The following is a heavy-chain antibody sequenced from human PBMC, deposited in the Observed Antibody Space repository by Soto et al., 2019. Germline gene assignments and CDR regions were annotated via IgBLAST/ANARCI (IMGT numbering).Heavy chain of an antibody. J-gene: IGHJ4*02. Sequence: QVQLVQSGAEVKKPGASVKVSCKASGYTFTSYSISWVRQAPGQGLEWMGWISAYNGNTKYAQKLQGRITMTTDTSTSTAYMELRSLRSDDTAVYYCARVGDFGYYDYVWGNYRYAYFDYWGQGTLVTISS. V-gene: IGHV1-18*01. CDR3: ARVGDFGYYDYVWGNYRYAYFDY. CDR2: ISAYNGNT. D-gene: IGHD3-16*02. CDR1: GYTFTSYS.